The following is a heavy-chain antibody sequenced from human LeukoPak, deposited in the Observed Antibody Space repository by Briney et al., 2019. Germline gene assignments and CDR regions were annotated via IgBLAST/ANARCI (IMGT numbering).Heavy chain of an antibody. Sequence: GGSLRLSCAASGFTFSSYGMHWVRQAPGEGLVWVSRINPDGSHTTYADAVEGRFTISRDNAKNTVYLQMNSLRAEDTAVYYCARDKKSGESSEIDYWGQGTLVTVSS. J-gene: IGHJ4*02. V-gene: IGHV3-74*01. D-gene: IGHD3-10*01. CDR2: INPDGSHT. CDR1: GFTFSSYG. CDR3: ARDKKSGESSEIDY.